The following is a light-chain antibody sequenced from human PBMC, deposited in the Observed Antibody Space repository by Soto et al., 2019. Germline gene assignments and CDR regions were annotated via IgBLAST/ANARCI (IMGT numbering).Light chain of an antibody. J-gene: IGLJ2*01. CDR2: DVS. V-gene: IGLV2-14*01. Sequence: QSALTQPASVSGSPGQSITISCTGTSSDVGGYNYVSWYQQHPGKAPKLIIYDVSRRPSGVSNRFSGSKSGNTASLTISGLQAEDEADYYCSSYISSDAFEFCGGTKLTFL. CDR3: SSYISSDAFE. CDR1: SSDVGGYNY.